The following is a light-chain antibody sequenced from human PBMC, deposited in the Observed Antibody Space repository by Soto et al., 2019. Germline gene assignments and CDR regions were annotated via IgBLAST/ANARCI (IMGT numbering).Light chain of an antibody. CDR3: QQYNDNWT. Sequence: DIQMTQSPSTLSASVGDRVTITCRASQSISSWLAWYQQKPGKAPKLLIYKASTLQSGVPSRFSGSGSGTEFTLAISSLRPDDSATYYCQQYNDNWTFGQGTKV. CDR1: QSISSW. CDR2: KAS. J-gene: IGKJ1*01. V-gene: IGKV1-5*03.